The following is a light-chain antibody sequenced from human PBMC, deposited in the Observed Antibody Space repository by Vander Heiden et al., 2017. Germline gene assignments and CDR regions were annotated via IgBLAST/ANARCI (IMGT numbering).Light chain of an antibody. CDR3: QQDDSYRPT. J-gene: IGKJ1*01. CDR2: AAS. CDR1: QGISSY. Sequence: AIRMTQSPSSFSASTGDRVTITCRASQGISSYLAWYQQKPGKAPKLLIYAASTLQSGVPSRFSGSGSGTDFTLTISCLQSEDFATYYCQQDDSYRPTFGQGTKVEIK. V-gene: IGKV1-8*01.